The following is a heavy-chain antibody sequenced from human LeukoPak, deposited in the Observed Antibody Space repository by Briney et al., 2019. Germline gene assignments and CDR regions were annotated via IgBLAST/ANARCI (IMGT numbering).Heavy chain of an antibody. V-gene: IGHV1-8*01. Sequence: ASVKVSCKASGYTFTSYEINWVRQATGHGLEWMGWMNPNSGDTAYAQKFQGRITMTRSTSITTAYTELSGLRSDDTAVYYCARGLGSYDSSELTWPMISFWGQGTQVTVSS. J-gene: IGHJ4*02. CDR1: GYTFTSYE. CDR3: ARGLGSYDSSELTWPMISF. CDR2: MNPNSGDT. D-gene: IGHD3-22*01.